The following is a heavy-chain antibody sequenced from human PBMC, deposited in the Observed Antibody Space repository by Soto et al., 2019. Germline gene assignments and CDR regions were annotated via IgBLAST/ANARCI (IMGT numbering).Heavy chain of an antibody. CDR2: IYYSGST. Sequence: PSETLSLTCTVSGGSISSGGYYWNWIRQHPGKGLDWIGYIYYSGSTYYNPSLKSRVTISADTSKNQFSLKLRSATAADTAVYYCARDLQRYCSSSRCNYYGMDVWGQGTTVTVSS. D-gene: IGHD2-2*01. CDR1: GGSISSGGYY. V-gene: IGHV4-31*03. CDR3: ARDLQRYCSSSRCNYYGMDV. J-gene: IGHJ6*02.